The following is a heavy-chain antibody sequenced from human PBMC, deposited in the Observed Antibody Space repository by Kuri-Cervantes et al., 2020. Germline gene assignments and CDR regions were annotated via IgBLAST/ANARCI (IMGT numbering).Heavy chain of an antibody. CDR3: ARASTNYGSGSYTLGY. CDR2: INPSGGST. Sequence: ASVKVSCKASGYTFTSYYMHWVRQAPGQGLERMGIINPSGGSTSYAQKFQGRVTMTRDTSASTAYMELSSLRSEDTAVYYCARASTNYGSGSYTLGYWGQGTLVTVSS. D-gene: IGHD3-10*01. V-gene: IGHV1-46*01. CDR1: GYTFTSYY. J-gene: IGHJ4*02.